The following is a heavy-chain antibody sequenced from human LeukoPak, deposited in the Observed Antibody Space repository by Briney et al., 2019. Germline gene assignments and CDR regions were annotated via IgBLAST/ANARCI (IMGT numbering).Heavy chain of an antibody. CDR1: GYTFTGYY. CDR3: AKNRGQLVPDAFDI. Sequence: ASVKVSCKASGYTFTGYYMHWVRQAPGQGLEWMGWINPNSGGTNYAQKFQGRVTVTRDTSISTAYMELSRLRSDDTAVYYCAKNRGQLVPDAFDIWGQGTMVTVSS. V-gene: IGHV1-2*02. D-gene: IGHD6-13*01. J-gene: IGHJ3*02. CDR2: INPNSGGT.